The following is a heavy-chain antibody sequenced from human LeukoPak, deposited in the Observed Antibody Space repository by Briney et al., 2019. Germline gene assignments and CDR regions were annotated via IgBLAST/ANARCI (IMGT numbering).Heavy chain of an antibody. J-gene: IGHJ5*02. Sequence: GGSLRLSCAASGFTFSSYGMHWVRQAPGKGLEWVAFIRYDGSNKYYADSVKGRFTISRDNSKNTLYLQMNSLRAEDTAVYYCAKDIRRGGKEPQNWFDPWGQGTLVTVSS. V-gene: IGHV3-30*02. D-gene: IGHD1-14*01. CDR2: IRYDGSNK. CDR3: AKDIRRGGKEPQNWFDP. CDR1: GFTFSSYG.